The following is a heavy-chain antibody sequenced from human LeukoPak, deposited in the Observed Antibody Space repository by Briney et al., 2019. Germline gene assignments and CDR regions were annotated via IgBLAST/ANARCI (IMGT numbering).Heavy chain of an antibody. J-gene: IGHJ6*02. CDR1: GGTFSSYA. CDR2: INAGNGNT. CDR3: ARDGGSFSYNMDV. V-gene: IGHV1-3*01. Sequence: GASVKVSCKASGGTFSSYAISWVRQAPGQRLEWMGWINAGNGNTKYSQKFQGRVTITRDTSASTAYMELSSLRSEDTAVYFCARDGGSFSYNMDVWGQGTTVTVSS. D-gene: IGHD1-26*01.